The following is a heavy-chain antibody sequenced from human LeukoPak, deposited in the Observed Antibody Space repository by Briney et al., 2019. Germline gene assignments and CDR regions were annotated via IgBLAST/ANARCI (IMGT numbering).Heavy chain of an antibody. CDR3: ASHYDSSGEGGY. CDR1: GFTFSSYG. V-gene: IGHV3-30*03. J-gene: IGHJ4*02. D-gene: IGHD3-22*01. Sequence: EGSLRLSCAASGFTFSSYGMHWVRQAPGKGLEWVAVISYDGSNKYYADSVKGRFTISRDNSKNTLYLQMNSLRAEDTAVYYCASHYDSSGEGGYWGQGTLVTVSS. CDR2: ISYDGSNK.